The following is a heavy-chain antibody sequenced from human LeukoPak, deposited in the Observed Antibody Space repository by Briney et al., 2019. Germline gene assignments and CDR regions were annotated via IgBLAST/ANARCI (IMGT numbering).Heavy chain of an antibody. Sequence: GGSLRLSCAAPGFTFDDYAMHWVRQAPGKGLEWVSGFSWNSGNIGYADSVKGRFTISRDNANNSLYLQMNSLRAEDMALYYCAKGTYYDFWSGYFDVWGKGTTVTVSS. CDR2: FSWNSGNI. D-gene: IGHD3-3*01. J-gene: IGHJ6*04. V-gene: IGHV3-9*03. CDR1: GFTFDDYA. CDR3: AKGTYYDFWSGYFDV.